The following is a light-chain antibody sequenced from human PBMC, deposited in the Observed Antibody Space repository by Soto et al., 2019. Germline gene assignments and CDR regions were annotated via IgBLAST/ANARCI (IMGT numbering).Light chain of an antibody. CDR2: SNN. J-gene: IGLJ3*02. CDR1: SSNIGSNT. Sequence: QSVLTQPPSASGTPGQRVTISCSGSSSNIGSNTVNSYQQLPGTAPKLLIYSNNQRPSGVPGRFSGSKSGTSASLAISGLQSEDEADYYCAAWDDSLNGWVFGGGTKLTVL. CDR3: AAWDDSLNGWV. V-gene: IGLV1-44*01.